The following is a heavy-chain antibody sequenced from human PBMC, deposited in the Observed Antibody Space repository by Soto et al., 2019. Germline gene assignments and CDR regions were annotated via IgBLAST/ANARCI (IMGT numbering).Heavy chain of an antibody. CDR3: ARGRWGYYDILTGYSEYYFDY. CDR2: ISSSGSTI. CDR1: GFTFSDYY. Sequence: GGSLRLSCAASGFTFSDYYMSWIRQAPGKGLEWVSYISSSGSTIYYADSVKGRFTISRDNAKNSLYLQMNSLRAEDTAVYYCARGRWGYYDILTGYSEYYFDYWGQGTPVTVSS. V-gene: IGHV3-11*01. D-gene: IGHD3-9*01. J-gene: IGHJ4*02.